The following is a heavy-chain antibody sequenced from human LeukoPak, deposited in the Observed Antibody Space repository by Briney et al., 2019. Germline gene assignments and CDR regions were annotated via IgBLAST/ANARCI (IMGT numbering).Heavy chain of an antibody. CDR1: GGSFSGHY. Sequence: SETLSLTCAVSGGSFSGHYWNWIRQPPGKGLEWIGEINHSGSTNYNPSLKSRVTISVDTSKNQFSLKLSSVTAADTAVYYCARRTGYYDSSGYYPRWGQGTLVTVSS. V-gene: IGHV4-34*01. CDR2: INHSGST. CDR3: ARRTGYYDSSGYYPR. J-gene: IGHJ4*02. D-gene: IGHD3-22*01.